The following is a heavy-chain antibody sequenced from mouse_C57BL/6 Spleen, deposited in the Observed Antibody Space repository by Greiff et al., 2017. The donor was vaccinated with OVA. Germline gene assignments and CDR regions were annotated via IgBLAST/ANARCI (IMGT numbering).Heavy chain of an antibody. CDR3: ARGPQLGLFDY. D-gene: IGHD4-1*02. V-gene: IGHV1-52*01. J-gene: IGHJ2*01. CDR2: IDPSDSET. Sequence: VQLQQPGAELVRPGSSVKLSCKASGYTFTSYWMHWVKQRPIQGLEWIGNIDPSDSETHYNQKFKDKATLTVDKSSSTAYMQLSSLTSEDSAVYYWARGPQLGLFDYWGQGTTLTVSS. CDR1: GYTFTSYW.